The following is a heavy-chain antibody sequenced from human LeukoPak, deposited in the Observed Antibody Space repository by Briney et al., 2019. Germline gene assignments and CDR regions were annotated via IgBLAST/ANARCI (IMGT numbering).Heavy chain of an antibody. V-gene: IGHV3-23*01. CDR2: ISGSGGST. J-gene: IGHJ4*02. Sequence: GGSLRLSCAASGFTFSSYAMSWVRQAPGKGLEWVSAISGSGGSTYYADSVKGRFTISRDNPKNTLYVQMQRPRAEDTAVYYCAKERGVFDYWGQGTLVTVSS. D-gene: IGHD3-10*01. CDR1: GFTFSSYA. CDR3: AKERGVFDY.